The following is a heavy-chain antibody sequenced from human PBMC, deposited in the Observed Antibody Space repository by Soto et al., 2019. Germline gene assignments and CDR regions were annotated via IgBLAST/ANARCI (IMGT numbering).Heavy chain of an antibody. CDR2: ISPYSGNT. V-gene: IGHV1-18*01. Sequence: QGLEWMGWISPYSGNTNYAQKLQGRVTMTTDTSTSTAYMELRSLRSDDTAVYFCARVRPNTMYYYGLDVRGQAPTVT. D-gene: IGHD3-3*01. J-gene: IGHJ6*01. CDR3: ARVRPNTMYYYGLDV.